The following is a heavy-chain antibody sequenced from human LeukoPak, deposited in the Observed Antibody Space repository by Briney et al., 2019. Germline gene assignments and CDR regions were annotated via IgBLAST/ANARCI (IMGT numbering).Heavy chain of an antibody. CDR1: GFTFSSYE. D-gene: IGHD3-10*02. Sequence: GGALRLSCAASGFTFSSYEMNWVRQAPGKGLEWVSYISSSGSTINYADSMKGRFTISRDNAKNSLYLQMNSLRAEDTAVYYCAELGITMIGGVWGKGTTVTISS. V-gene: IGHV3-48*03. CDR3: AELGITMIGGV. CDR2: ISSSGSTI. J-gene: IGHJ6*04.